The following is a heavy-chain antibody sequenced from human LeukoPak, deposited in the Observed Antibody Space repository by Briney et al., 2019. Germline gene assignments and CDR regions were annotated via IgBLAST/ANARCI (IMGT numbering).Heavy chain of an antibody. CDR3: ARGSVVVPAATTYSLDY. CDR2: INPSGGST. CDR1: GYTFTSYY. J-gene: IGHJ4*02. Sequence: ASVKVSCKASGYTFTSYYMHWVRQAPGQGLEWMGIINPSGGSTSYAQKFQGRVTITRDTSTSTVYMELSSLRSEDTAVYYCARGSVVVPAATTYSLDYWGQGTLVTVSS. D-gene: IGHD2-2*01. V-gene: IGHV1-46*01.